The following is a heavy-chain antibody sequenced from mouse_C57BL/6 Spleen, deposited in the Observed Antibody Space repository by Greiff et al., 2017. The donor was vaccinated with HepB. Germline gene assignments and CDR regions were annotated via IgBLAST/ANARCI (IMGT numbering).Heavy chain of an antibody. D-gene: IGHD1-1*01. CDR1: GYTFTSYW. V-gene: IGHV1-74*01. CDR3: AILDYGSSPYDFDY. J-gene: IGHJ2*01. CDR2: IHPSDSDN. Sequence: QVQLQQPGAELVKPGASVKVSCKASGYTFTSYWMHWVKQRPGQGLEWIGRIHPSDSDNNYTQKFTGKATLTVDKSSSTAYMQLSSLTSEDSAVYYCAILDYGSSPYDFDYWGQGTTLTVSS.